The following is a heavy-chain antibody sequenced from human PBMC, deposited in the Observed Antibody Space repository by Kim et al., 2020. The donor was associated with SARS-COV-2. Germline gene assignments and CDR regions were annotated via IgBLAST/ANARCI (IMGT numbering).Heavy chain of an antibody. J-gene: IGHJ5*02. D-gene: IGHD3-16*01. CDR1: GGTFSSYA. CDR3: ARDITYGSDYGYRWFDP. CDR2: IIPIFGTA. Sequence: SVKVSCKASGGTFSSYAISWVRQAPGQGLEWMGGIIPIFGTANYAQKFQGRVTITADESTSTAYMELSSLRSEDTAVYYCARDITYGSDYGYRWFDPWGQGTLVTVSS. V-gene: IGHV1-69*13.